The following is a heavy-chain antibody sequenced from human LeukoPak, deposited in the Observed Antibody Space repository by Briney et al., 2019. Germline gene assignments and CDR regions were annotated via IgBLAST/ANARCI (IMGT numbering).Heavy chain of an antibody. V-gene: IGHV1-24*01. J-gene: IGHJ4*02. CDR1: RHALSDLS. CDR2: FDPEVGDK. Sequence: GASVKLSCKISRHALSDLSIHWVRQAPGRGPEWMGGFDPEVGDKMHAQKFQGRVTMTEDTSTDTAYMELNSLRSEDTAVYYCATDSDPWGPAAGTIDYWGQGTLVTVSS. CDR3: ATDSDPWGPAAGTIDY. D-gene: IGHD6-13*01.